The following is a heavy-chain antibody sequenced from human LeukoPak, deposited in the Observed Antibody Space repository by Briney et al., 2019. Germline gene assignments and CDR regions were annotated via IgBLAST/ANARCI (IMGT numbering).Heavy chain of an antibody. V-gene: IGHV1-18*01. CDR2: ISAYNGNT. J-gene: IGHJ1*01. D-gene: IGHD3-10*01. CDR1: GYTFTSYG. CDR3: GRVPSTLDMVRGSGVGLFQH. Sequence: ASVKVSCKASGYTFTSYGISWVRQAPGQGLEWMGWISAYNGNTNYAQKLQGRVTMTTDTSTSTAYMELRSLRSDDTAVYYCGRVPSTLDMVRGSGVGLFQHWGQGTLVTVSS.